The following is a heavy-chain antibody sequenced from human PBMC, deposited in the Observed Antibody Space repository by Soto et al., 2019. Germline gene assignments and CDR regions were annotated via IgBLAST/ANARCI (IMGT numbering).Heavy chain of an antibody. CDR2: IYYSGST. V-gene: IGHV4-39*01. J-gene: IGHJ4*02. CDR3: ASGYYDSSGYYLFDY. D-gene: IGHD3-22*01. CDR1: GGSISSSSYY. Sequence: SETLSLTCTVSGGSISSSSYYWGWVRQPPGKGLEWIGSIYYSGSTYYNPSLKSRVTISVDTSKNQFSLKLSSVTAADTAVYYCASGYYDSSGYYLFDYWGQGTLVTVSS.